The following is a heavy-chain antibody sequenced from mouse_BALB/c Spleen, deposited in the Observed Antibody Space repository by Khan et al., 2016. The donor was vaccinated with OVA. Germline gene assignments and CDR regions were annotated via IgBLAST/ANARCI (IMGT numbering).Heavy chain of an antibody. D-gene: IGHD2-4*01. Sequence: EVKLEVSGPGLVKPSQSLSLTCTVTGYSITSGYAWNWIREFPGNKLEWRGYISYSGVTSYTPSLKSRISITRDKSKNQFFLQLNSVTTEDTASYYCSRGNYDGYYFDYWGQGTTLTVSS. CDR3: SRGNYDGYYFDY. J-gene: IGHJ2*01. CDR2: ISYSGVT. V-gene: IGHV3-2*02. CDR1: GYSITSGYA.